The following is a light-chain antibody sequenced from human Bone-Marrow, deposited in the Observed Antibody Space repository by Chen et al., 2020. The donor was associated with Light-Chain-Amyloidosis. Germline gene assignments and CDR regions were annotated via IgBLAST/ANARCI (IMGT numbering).Light chain of an antibody. V-gene: IGLV2-14*03. CDR3: SSYTSSSFYV. CDR2: DVS. J-gene: IGLJ1*01. CDR1: RRDVGGYNY. Sequence: HSALTQPASLSGSPGPSITISCTGTRRDVGGYNYVSLYQQHPGTAPKLRIYDVSNRPSGVSNRFSGSKSGNTASLTISGLQAEDEADYYCSSYTSSSFYVFGTGTKVTVL.